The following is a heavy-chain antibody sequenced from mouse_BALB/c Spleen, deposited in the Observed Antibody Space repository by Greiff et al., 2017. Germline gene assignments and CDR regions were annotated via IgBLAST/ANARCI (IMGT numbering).Heavy chain of an antibody. CDR3: ARGYGSSYAMDY. CDR2: IHPNSGNT. V-gene: IGHV1S130*01. J-gene: IGHJ4*01. Sequence: QVQLQQSGSVLVRPGASVKLSCKASGYTFTSSWMHWAKQRPGQGLEWIGEIHPNSGNTNYNEKFKGKATLTVDTSSSTAYVDLSSLTSEDSAVYYCARGYGSSYAMDYWGQGTSVTVSS. CDR1: GYTFTSSW. D-gene: IGHD1-1*01.